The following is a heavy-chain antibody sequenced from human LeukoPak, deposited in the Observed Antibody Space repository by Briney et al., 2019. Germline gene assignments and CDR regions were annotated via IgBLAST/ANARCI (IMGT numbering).Heavy chain of an antibody. CDR3: ARDPSGGYYRINAFDI. D-gene: IGHD3-3*01. CDR1: GGSISSYY. V-gene: IGHV4-59*01. J-gene: IGHJ3*02. Sequence: SETLSLTCTVSGGSISSYYWSWIRQPPGKGLEWIGYIYYSGSTNYNPPLKSRVTISVDTSKNQFSLKLSSVIAADTAVYYCARDPSGGYYRINAFDIWGQGTMVTVSS. CDR2: IYYSGST.